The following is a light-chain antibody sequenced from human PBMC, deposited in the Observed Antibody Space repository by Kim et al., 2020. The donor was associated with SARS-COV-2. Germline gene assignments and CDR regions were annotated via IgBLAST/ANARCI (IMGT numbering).Light chain of an antibody. CDR2: DTS. J-gene: IGKJ5*01. Sequence: EVVMTQSPPSLSVSPGDRATLSCRASQSVTNSLAWYQQKPGQAPRLLIYDTSVRATGIPARFSGSGSGTRFTLTISIVQSEDSAVYFCQQYNNWPPCTFGQGTRLEIK. V-gene: IGKV3D-15*03. CDR1: QSVTNS. CDR3: QQYNNWPPCT.